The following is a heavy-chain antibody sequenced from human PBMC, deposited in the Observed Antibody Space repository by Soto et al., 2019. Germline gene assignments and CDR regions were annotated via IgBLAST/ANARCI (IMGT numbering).Heavy chain of an antibody. J-gene: IGHJ6*03. CDR3: ARRGYCSSTSCYEYYYYYYMDV. CDR2: ISGSGGST. CDR1: GFTFSSYT. D-gene: IGHD2-2*01. Sequence: GGSLRLSCAASGFTFSSYTMSWVRQAPGKGLEWVSAISGSGGSTYYADSVKGRFTISRDNSKNTLYLQMNSLRAEDTAVYYCARRGYCSSTSCYEYYYYYYMDVWGKGTTVTVSS. V-gene: IGHV3-23*01.